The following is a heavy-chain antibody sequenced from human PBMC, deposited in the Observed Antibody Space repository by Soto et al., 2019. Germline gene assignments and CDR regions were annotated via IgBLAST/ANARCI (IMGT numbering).Heavy chain of an antibody. CDR1: GYSFSTNW. CDR2: IYPGDSDT. CDR3: ARHSGIVTEGTE. D-gene: IGHD6-13*01. J-gene: IGHJ1*01. V-gene: IGHV5-51*01. Sequence: GESLKISCKGSGYSFSTNWIGWVRQMPGKGLEWMGIIYPGDSDTRYSPSFEGQVAISADKSINTAYLQWSSLKASDTAMYYCARHSGIVTEGTEWGQGTLVTVSS.